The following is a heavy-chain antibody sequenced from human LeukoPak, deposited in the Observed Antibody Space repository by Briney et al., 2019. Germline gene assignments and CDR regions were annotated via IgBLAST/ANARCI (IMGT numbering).Heavy chain of an antibody. CDR3: AKEYCGGDCRAFDI. CDR2: ISGDGGST. J-gene: IGHJ3*02. D-gene: IGHD2-21*02. CDR1: GSTFDDYA. V-gene: IGHV3-43*02. Sequence: GGSLRLSCAASGSTFDDYAMHWVRQAPGKGLEWVSLISGDGGSTYYADSVKGRFTISRDNSKNSLYLQMNSLRTEDTALYYCAKEYCGGDCRAFDIWGQGTMVTVSS.